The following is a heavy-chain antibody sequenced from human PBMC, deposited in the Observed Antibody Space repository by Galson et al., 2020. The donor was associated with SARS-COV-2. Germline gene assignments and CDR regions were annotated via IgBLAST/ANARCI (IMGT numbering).Heavy chain of an antibody. CDR1: GFTFSSFA. Sequence: GGSLRLSCAASGFTFSSFAMSWVRQAPGKGLEWVSGISGSGGHTYYADSVKGRFTISRDNSKNTVSLQMNSLRAEDTAVYYCAKQTLYCSSTSCYLTHGMDVWGQGTTVTVSS. D-gene: IGHD2-2*01. V-gene: IGHV3-23*01. CDR2: ISGSGGHT. CDR3: AKQTLYCSSTSCYLTHGMDV. J-gene: IGHJ6*02.